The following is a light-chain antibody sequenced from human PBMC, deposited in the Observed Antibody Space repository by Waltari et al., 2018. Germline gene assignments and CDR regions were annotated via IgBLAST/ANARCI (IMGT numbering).Light chain of an antibody. Sequence: QSALTQPAPVPGSPGPPITFSRTRASRDAGTYLLVSWYQLHPGKAPELLIYDVTQRPSGVSDRFSGSKSGNTASLTISGLQAEDEADYHCSSYAGSNTVVVFGGGTKVTVL. CDR3: SSYAGSNTVVV. CDR1: SRDAGTYLL. J-gene: IGLJ2*01. CDR2: DVT. V-gene: IGLV2-23*02.